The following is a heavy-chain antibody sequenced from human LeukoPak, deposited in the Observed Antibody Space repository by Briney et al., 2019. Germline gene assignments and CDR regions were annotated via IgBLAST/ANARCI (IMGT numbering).Heavy chain of an antibody. V-gene: IGHV3-23*01. CDR1: GITLSNYG. CDR2: ISGSGGGT. D-gene: IGHD3-22*01. CDR3: AKRGVVIRVILVGFHKEAYYFDS. J-gene: IGHJ4*02. Sequence: PGGSLRLSCAVSGITLSNYGMSWVRQAPGKGLEWVAGISGSGGGTNYAASVKGRFTISRDNPKNTLYLQMNSLGAEDTAVYFCAKRGVVIRVILVGFHKEAYYFDSWGQGALVTVSS.